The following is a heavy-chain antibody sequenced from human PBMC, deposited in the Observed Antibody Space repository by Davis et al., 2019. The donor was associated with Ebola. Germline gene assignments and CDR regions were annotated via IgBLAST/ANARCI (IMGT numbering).Heavy chain of an antibody. V-gene: IGHV3-23*01. D-gene: IGHD5-24*01. CDR3: ARDRGDGYCFDY. CDR2: ISGSGGST. Sequence: GESLKISCTDSVITFSSYAMTWVRQAPGKGLEWVSAISGSGGSTYYADSVKGRFTISRDNAKNSLYLQMNSLRAEDTAVYYCARDRGDGYCFDYWGQGTLVTVSS. CDR1: VITFSSYA. J-gene: IGHJ4*02.